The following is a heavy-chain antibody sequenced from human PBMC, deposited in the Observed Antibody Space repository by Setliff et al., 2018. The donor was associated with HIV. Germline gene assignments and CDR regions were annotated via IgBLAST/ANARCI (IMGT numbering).Heavy chain of an antibody. J-gene: IGHJ6*03. CDR3: VRGVQSPPHYSYYYMDV. D-gene: IGHD3-3*01. V-gene: IGHV1-69*10. CDR2: IISMFDIP. Sequence: AASVKVSCKASGGTFSSYAISWVRQAPGQGLEWMGGIISMFDIPNYAQRFQGKVTITADKSTSTAYMELTSLRFDDTAMYYCVRGVQSPPHYSYYYMDVWGEGTMVTVSS. CDR1: GGTFSSYA.